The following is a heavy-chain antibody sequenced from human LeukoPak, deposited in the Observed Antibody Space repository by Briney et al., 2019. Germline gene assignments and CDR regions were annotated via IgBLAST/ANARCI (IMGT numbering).Heavy chain of an antibody. Sequence: PSETLSLTCTVSGGSISGTSYYWGWIRQPPGKGLEWIGNIYYAGSTYYNPSLKSRVTISVDTSKDQFSLKLSSVTAADTAVYYCARESYSYGNFDYWGQGTLVTVSS. V-gene: IGHV4-39*07. CDR3: ARESYSYGNFDY. CDR1: GGSISGTSYY. CDR2: IYYAGST. J-gene: IGHJ4*02. D-gene: IGHD5-18*01.